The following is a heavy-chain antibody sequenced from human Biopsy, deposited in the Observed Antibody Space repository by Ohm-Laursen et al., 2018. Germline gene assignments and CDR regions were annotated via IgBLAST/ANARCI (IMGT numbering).Heavy chain of an antibody. D-gene: IGHD3-22*01. V-gene: IGHV4-39*01. CDR3: ARDYDTSGYYYVS. CDR2: IFYRGST. CDR1: GGSISTNNYY. J-gene: IGHJ5*02. Sequence: GTLSLTCTVSGGSISTNNYYWGWIRQPPGKGLEWIGSIFYRGSTHYKPSLKSRVNISVDTSKNQFSLKLNSVTAADTAVYYCARDYDTSGYYYVSWGQGTLVTVSS.